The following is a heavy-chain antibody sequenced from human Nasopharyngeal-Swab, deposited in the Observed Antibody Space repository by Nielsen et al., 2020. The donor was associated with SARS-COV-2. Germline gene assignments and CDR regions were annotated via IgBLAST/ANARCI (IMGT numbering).Heavy chain of an antibody. CDR2: INTNTGNP. V-gene: IGHV7-4-1*02. CDR1: GYTFTSYA. CDR3: ASYSSSPAVDY. Sequence: ASVKASCKASGYTFTSYAMNWVRQAPGQGLEWMGWINTNTGNPTYAQGFTGRFVFSLDTSVSTAYLQISSLKAKDTAVYYCASYSSSPAVDYWGQGTLVTVSS. D-gene: IGHD6-6*01. J-gene: IGHJ4*02.